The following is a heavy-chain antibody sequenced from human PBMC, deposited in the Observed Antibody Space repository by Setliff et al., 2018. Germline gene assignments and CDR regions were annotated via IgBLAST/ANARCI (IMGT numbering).Heavy chain of an antibody. J-gene: IGHJ5*02. V-gene: IGHV1-69*13. CDR1: GGTFSSYA. CDR2: IIPIFGTA. Sequence: GASVKVSCKASGGTFSSYAISWVRQAPGQGLEWMGGIIPIFGTANYAQKFQGRVTITADESTSTAYMELSSLRSDDTAIYYCAREKGYYNSGSYKYWFDPWGQGTLVTVSS. CDR3: AREKGYYNSGSYKYWFDP. D-gene: IGHD3-10*01.